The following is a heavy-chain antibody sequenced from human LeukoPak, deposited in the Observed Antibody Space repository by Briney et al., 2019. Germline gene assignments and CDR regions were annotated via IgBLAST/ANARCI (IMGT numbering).Heavy chain of an antibody. J-gene: IGHJ4*02. CDR2: INHSGST. D-gene: IGHD1-26*01. V-gene: IGHV4-39*01. Sequence: SETLSLTCNVSGASISSGRNYWGWIRQSPGKGLEWIGEINHSGSTNYNPSLKSRVTISVDTSKNQFSLKLSSVTAADTAVYYCARHGRLGSGSYWGQGTLVTVSS. CDR1: GASISSGRNY. CDR3: ARHGRLGSGSY.